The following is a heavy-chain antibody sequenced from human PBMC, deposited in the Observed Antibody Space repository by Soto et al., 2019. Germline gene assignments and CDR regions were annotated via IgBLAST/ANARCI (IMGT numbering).Heavy chain of an antibody. D-gene: IGHD5-18*01. CDR2: ISAYNGNT. CDR1: GYTFTSYG. Sequence: QVQLVQSGAEVKKPGASVKVSCKASGYTFTSYGISWVRQAPGQGLEWTGWISAYNGNTNYAQKLQGRVTMTTDTSTSTAYMELRSMRSDDTALYYCASDRLQHEAFDIWCQGKMVTVSS. V-gene: IGHV1-18*01. CDR3: ASDRLQHEAFDI. J-gene: IGHJ3*02.